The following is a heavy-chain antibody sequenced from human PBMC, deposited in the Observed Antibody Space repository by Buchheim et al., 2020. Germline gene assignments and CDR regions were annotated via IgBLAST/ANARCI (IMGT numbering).Heavy chain of an antibody. J-gene: IGHJ4*02. V-gene: IGHV3-74*01. CDR1: GFTFSSYW. Sequence: EVQLVDSGGGLVQPGGSLRLSCAASGFTFSSYWMHWVRQAPGKGPVWVSRINTDGTDASYADFVKGRFPISRDNARNTLYLQMNSLEAEDTAVYFCARGGTSGSLDYWGQGTL. D-gene: IGHD3-10*01. CDR3: ARGGTSGSLDY. CDR2: INTDGTDA.